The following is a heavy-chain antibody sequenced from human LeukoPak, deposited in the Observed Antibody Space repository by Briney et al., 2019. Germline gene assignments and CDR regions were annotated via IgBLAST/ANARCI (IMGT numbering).Heavy chain of an antibody. CDR2: INAGNGNT. CDR3: ARMYSGSYYYYYYGMDV. D-gene: IGHD1-26*01. J-gene: IGHJ6*02. Sequence: ASVKVSCKASGYTFTSYAMHWVRQAPGQRLEWMGWINAGNGNTKYSQKFQGRVTITRDTSASTAYMELSSLRSEDTAVYYCARMYSGSYYYYYYGMDVWGQGTTVTVSS. V-gene: IGHV1-3*01. CDR1: GYTFTSYA.